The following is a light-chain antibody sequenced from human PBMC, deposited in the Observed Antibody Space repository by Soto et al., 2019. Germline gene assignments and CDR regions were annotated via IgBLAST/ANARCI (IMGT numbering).Light chain of an antibody. V-gene: IGLV2-14*01. CDR1: SSDVGGYNY. J-gene: IGLJ1*01. Sequence: QSALTQPASVSGSPGQSITISCTGTSSDVGGYNYVSWYQQHPGKAPKLMIYEVSNRPSGVSNRFSGSKSGNTASLTISGLQAEEEADYYGTSYTSSSTRVFGAGTKVTVL. CDR3: TSYTSSSTRV. CDR2: EVS.